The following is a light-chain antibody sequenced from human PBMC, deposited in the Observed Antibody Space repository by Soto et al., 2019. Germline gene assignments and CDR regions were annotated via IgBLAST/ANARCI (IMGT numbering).Light chain of an antibody. CDR2: SDN. V-gene: IGLV1-44*01. Sequence: QSVLTQPPSASGTPGQRVTISCSGSSSNIGSNTVNWYQQLPGTAPKLLIYSDNQRPSGVPDRFSGSKSGTSASLAISGLQSEDEADYYCAAWDDCLNGSNWVFGGGTKLTVL. CDR3: AAWDDCLNGSNWV. J-gene: IGLJ3*02. CDR1: SSNIGSNT.